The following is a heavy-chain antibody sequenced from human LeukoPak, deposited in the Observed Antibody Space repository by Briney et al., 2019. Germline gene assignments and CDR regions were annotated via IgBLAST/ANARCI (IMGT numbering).Heavy chain of an antibody. J-gene: IGHJ5*02. Sequence: ASVKVSCKTSGYTFTSYDINWVRQATGQGLEWMGWMNPNSGNTGYAQKFQGRVSMTRDTSISTAYMELSSLRSEDTAVYYCARGPPYSSSWYSGYNWFDPWGQGTLVTVSS. V-gene: IGHV1-8*01. CDR1: GYTFTSYD. D-gene: IGHD6-13*01. CDR3: ARGPPYSSSWYSGYNWFDP. CDR2: MNPNSGNT.